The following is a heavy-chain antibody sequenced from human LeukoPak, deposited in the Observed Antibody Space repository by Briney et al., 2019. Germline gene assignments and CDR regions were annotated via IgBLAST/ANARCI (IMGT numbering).Heavy chain of an antibody. Sequence: SETLSLTCSVYGGSFSGYYWSWIRQPPGKGLEWIGEINHSGSTNYNPSLKSRVTISVDTSKNQFSLKLSSVTAADTAVYYCAYARGRLGDWGQGTLVTVSS. CDR2: INHSGST. J-gene: IGHJ4*02. CDR1: GGSFSGYY. V-gene: IGHV4-34*01. D-gene: IGHD3-16*01. CDR3: AYARGRLGD.